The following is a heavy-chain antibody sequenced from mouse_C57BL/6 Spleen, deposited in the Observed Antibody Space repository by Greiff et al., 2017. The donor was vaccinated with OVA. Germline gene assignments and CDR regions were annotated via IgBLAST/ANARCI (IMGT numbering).Heavy chain of an antibody. D-gene: IGHD1-1*01. Sequence: VQLQQSGAELVKPGASVKLSCKASGYTFTSYWMQWVKQRPGQGLEWIGEIDPSDSYTNYNQKFKGKATLTVDTSSSTAYMQLSSLTSEDSAVYYCARRVGGFDYWGQGTTLTVSS. CDR1: GYTFTSYW. CDR3: ARRVGGFDY. V-gene: IGHV1-50*01. J-gene: IGHJ2*01. CDR2: IDPSDSYT.